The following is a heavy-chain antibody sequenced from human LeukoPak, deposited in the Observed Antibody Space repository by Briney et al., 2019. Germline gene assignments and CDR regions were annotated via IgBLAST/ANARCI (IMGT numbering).Heavy chain of an antibody. V-gene: IGHV3-21*04. Sequence: PGGSLRLSCAASGFTFRIYSMNWVRQAPGTGLEWVSSIGPSSGGAYYADSVKGRFTVSRDNSKNSLYLQMNSLRTEDTALYYCAKGTRGYYDSNTYHTNNWFDPWGQGTLVTVSS. CDR2: IGPSSGGA. CDR1: GFTFRIYS. J-gene: IGHJ5*02. D-gene: IGHD3-22*01. CDR3: AKGTRGYYDSNTYHTNNWFDP.